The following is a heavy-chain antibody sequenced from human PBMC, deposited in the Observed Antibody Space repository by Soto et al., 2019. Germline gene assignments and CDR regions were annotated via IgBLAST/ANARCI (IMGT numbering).Heavy chain of an antibody. V-gene: IGHV3-23*01. D-gene: IGHD6-13*01. J-gene: IGHJ2*01. CDR3: AKFGSSWYYFDL. Sequence: EVQLLESGGGLVQPGGSLRLSCAASGFTFSSYAMSWVRQAPGKGLEWVSAISGSGGSTYYADSVKGRFTISRDNSNNTLYLPMNSMRAEDTAVYYCAKFGSSWYYFDLWGRGTLVTVSS. CDR1: GFTFSSYA. CDR2: ISGSGGST.